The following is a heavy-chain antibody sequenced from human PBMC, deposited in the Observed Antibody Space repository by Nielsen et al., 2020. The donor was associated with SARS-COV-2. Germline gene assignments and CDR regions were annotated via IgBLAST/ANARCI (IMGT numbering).Heavy chain of an antibody. Sequence: ASVKVSCKASGYTFTSYYMHWVRQAPGQGLEWMGIINPSGGSTSYAQKFQGRVTMTRDTSTSTVYMELSSMRSEDTAVYYCASSSWYRGFFDYWGQGTLVTVSS. CDR1: GYTFTSYY. V-gene: IGHV1-46*03. D-gene: IGHD6-13*01. CDR3: ASSSWYRGFFDY. CDR2: INPSGGST. J-gene: IGHJ4*02.